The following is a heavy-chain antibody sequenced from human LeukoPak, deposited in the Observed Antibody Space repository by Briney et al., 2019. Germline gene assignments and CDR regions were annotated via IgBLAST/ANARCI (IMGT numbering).Heavy chain of an antibody. J-gene: IGHJ4*02. CDR1: GFTFSNYW. Sequence: GGSLRLSCSASGFTFSNYWMSWVRQAPGKGLEWVANMKQDESEKYYVDSVKGRFTISRDNAKSSLYLQMNSLRAEDTAVYYWARALDSSSSRYQAFEEWGQGTLVTVSS. V-gene: IGHV3-7*01. CDR3: ARALDSSSSRYQAFEE. CDR2: MKQDESEK. D-gene: IGHD2-2*01.